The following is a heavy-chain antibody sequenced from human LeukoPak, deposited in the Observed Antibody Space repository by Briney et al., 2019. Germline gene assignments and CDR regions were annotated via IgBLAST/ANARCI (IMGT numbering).Heavy chain of an antibody. CDR3: AKRYLSIGYCSGGSCYSNPDY. Sequence: PGGSLRLSCAASGFTFSSYAMSWGRQAPGKGLEWVSAISGSGGSTYYADSVKGRFTISRDKSKNTLYLQMNSLRAEDTAVYYCAKRYLSIGYCSGGSCYSNPDYWGQGTLVTVSS. D-gene: IGHD2-15*01. J-gene: IGHJ4*02. CDR2: ISGSGGST. CDR1: GFTFSSYA. V-gene: IGHV3-23*01.